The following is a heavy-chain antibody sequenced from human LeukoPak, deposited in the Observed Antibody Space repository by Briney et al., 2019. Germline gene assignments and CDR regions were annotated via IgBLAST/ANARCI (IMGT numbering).Heavy chain of an antibody. J-gene: IGHJ2*01. CDR1: GFTFSSYA. Sequence: GGSLRLSCAASGFTFSSYAMHWVRQAPGKGLEWVAVISYDGSSKYYADSVKGRFTISRDNSKNTLYLQMNSLRAEDTAVYYCARDPRAHWYFDLWGRGTLVTVSS. CDR2: ISYDGSSK. V-gene: IGHV3-30-3*01. CDR3: ARDPRAHWYFDL.